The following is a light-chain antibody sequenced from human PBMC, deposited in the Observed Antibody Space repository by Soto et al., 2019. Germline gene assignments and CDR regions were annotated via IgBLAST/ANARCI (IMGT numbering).Light chain of an antibody. CDR3: QQYDNLPYT. Sequence: DIQMTQSPSSLSASVGDRVTISCQASQVITNYLNWYQQKPGKAPKLLIYGAYNLETGVPSRFSGSGSGTDFTFTISSLQPEDFAAYYCQQYDNLPYTFGQGTKLEIK. CDR1: QVITNY. J-gene: IGKJ2*01. V-gene: IGKV1-33*01. CDR2: GAY.